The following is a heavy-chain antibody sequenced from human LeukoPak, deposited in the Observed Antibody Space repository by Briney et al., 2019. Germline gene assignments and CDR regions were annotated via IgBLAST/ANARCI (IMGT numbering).Heavy chain of an antibody. Sequence: GGSLRLSCAASGFTFSSYEMNWVRQAPGKGREWGSYISSSGSTIYYADSVKGRFTISRDNAKDSLYLQMNSLRAEDTAVYYCARDRPPIEPYYMDVWGKGTTVTVSS. CDR1: GFTFSSYE. CDR3: ARDRPPIEPYYMDV. J-gene: IGHJ6*03. CDR2: ISSSGSTI. V-gene: IGHV3-48*03. D-gene: IGHD2-21*01.